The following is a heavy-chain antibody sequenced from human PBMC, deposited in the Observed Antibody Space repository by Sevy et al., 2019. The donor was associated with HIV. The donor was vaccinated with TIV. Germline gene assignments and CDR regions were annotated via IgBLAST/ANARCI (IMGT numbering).Heavy chain of an antibody. D-gene: IGHD2-15*01. CDR1: GFTFSTYA. CDR3: AREGAPYRNIRYCSGVNCYYNWFDP. Sequence: GGSLRLSCAASGFTFSTYAMHWVRQAPGEGLEWMAVISFDGNDKYYADSVKGRFTISRDNSENTLYLHMNSLRSEDTAVYYCAREGAPYRNIRYCSGVNCYYNWFDPWGQGTLVTVSS. J-gene: IGHJ5*02. CDR2: ISFDGNDK. V-gene: IGHV3-30-3*01.